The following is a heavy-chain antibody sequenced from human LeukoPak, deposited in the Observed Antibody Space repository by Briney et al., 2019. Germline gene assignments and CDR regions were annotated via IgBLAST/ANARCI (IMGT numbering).Heavy chain of an antibody. CDR1: GGSINSSSYY. V-gene: IGHV4-39*01. CDR2: IYYSGST. Sequence: SETLSLTCTVSGGSINSSSYYWGWIRQPPGKGLEWIGSIYYSGSTYYNPSLKSRVTISVGTSKNQFSLKLSSVTAADTAVYYCARIRFLEWLLYLTWFDPWGQGTLVTVSS. CDR3: ARIRFLEWLLYLTWFDP. J-gene: IGHJ5*02. D-gene: IGHD3-3*01.